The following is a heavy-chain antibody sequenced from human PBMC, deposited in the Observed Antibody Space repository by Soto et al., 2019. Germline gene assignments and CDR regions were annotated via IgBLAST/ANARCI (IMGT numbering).Heavy chain of an antibody. CDR1: GFTFSSYA. CDR3: AQVDYAHWFDP. Sequence: GSLRLSCAVSGFTFSSYAMSWVRQAPGKGLEWVSAISGSGGSTYYADSVKGRFTISRDNSKNTLYLQMNSLRAEDTAVYYCAQVDYAHWFDPWGQGTLVTVSS. CDR2: ISGSGGST. V-gene: IGHV3-23*01. J-gene: IGHJ5*02. D-gene: IGHD3-16*01.